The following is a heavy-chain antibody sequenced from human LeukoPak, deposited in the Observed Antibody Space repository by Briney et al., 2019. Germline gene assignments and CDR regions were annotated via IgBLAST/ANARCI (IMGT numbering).Heavy chain of an antibody. V-gene: IGHV4-39*07. J-gene: IGHJ5*02. Sequence: PSETLSLTCTVSGGSISSSSYFWGWIRQPPGKGLEWIGSIYYSGSTYYNSSLKSRVTISEDTSKNQFSLKLTSVTAADTAVYYCAGGTGGTKTGYKRYIRIDPWGQGTLVIVSS. D-gene: IGHD1-14*01. CDR1: GGSISSSSYF. CDR3: AGGTGGTKTGYKRYIRIDP. CDR2: IYYSGST.